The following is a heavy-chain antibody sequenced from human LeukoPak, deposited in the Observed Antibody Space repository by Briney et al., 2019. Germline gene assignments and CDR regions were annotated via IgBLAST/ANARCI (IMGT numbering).Heavy chain of an antibody. CDR1: GYTFTSYA. D-gene: IGHD3-10*01. V-gene: IGHV1-3*01. Sequence: ASVKVSCKASGYTFTSYAMRWVRQAPGQRLEWMGWINAGNGNTKYSQKFQGRVTITRDTSASTAYMELSSLRSEDTAVYYCARAYIWFGKNVFDYWGQGTLVTVSS. CDR3: ARAYIWFGKNVFDY. J-gene: IGHJ4*02. CDR2: INAGNGNT.